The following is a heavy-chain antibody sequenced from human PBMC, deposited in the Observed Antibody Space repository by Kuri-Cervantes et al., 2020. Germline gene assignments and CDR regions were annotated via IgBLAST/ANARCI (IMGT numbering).Heavy chain of an antibody. D-gene: IGHD5-12*01. J-gene: IGHJ4*02. Sequence: GGSLRLSCAASGFTFSSYGMHWVRQAPGKGLEWVAVIWYDGSNKYYADSVKGRFTISRDNAKNSLYLQMNSLRAEDTAVYYCARDQVPYSGYDSPFDYWGQGTLVTVSS. V-gene: IGHV3-33*01. CDR1: GFTFSSYG. CDR2: IWYDGSNK. CDR3: ARDQVPYSGYDSPFDY.